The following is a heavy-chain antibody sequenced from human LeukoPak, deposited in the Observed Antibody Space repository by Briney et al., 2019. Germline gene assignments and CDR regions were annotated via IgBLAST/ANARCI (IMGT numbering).Heavy chain of an antibody. V-gene: IGHV4-39*01. D-gene: IGHD3-22*01. J-gene: IGHJ3*02. Sequence: SETLSLTCTVSGGSISSSSYYWGWIRQPPGKGLEWIGSIYYSGSTYYNPSLKSRVTISVDTSKNQFSLKLSSVTAADTAVYYCATLNYYDSSGYYSVSFDTWGQGTMVTVSS. CDR1: GGSISSSSYY. CDR2: IYYSGST. CDR3: ATLNYYDSSGYYSVSFDT.